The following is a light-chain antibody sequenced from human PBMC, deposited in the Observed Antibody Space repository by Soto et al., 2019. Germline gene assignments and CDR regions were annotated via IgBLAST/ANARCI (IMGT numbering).Light chain of an antibody. CDR3: SSYTNINTRACV. V-gene: IGLV2-14*01. Sequence: QSVLTPPASLSGAPGQSITISCTGTSGDLGSYNRVSWYQQHPGKAPKLIIYEVTDRPSGVSNRFSGSKSGNTASLTISGLQAEDEAEYYCSSYTNINTRACVFGTGTKVTAL. J-gene: IGLJ1*01. CDR2: EVT. CDR1: SGDLGSYNR.